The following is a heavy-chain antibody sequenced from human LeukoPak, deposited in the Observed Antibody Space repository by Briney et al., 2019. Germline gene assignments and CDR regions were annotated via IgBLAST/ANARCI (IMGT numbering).Heavy chain of an antibody. CDR1: GYNFAGYY. CDR3: ARDPFYEEVKEYGMDV. CDR2: IDARSGAT. D-gene: IGHD2/OR15-2a*01. J-gene: IGHJ6*02. Sequence: ASVKVSYKASGYNFAGYYMNWVRQAPGQGLEWMGWIDARSGATNYGQKFQGRIIMTRDTSISTAYMELSGLTSDDTAVYYCARDPFYEEVKEYGMDVWGQGTTVSVSS. V-gene: IGHV1-2*02.